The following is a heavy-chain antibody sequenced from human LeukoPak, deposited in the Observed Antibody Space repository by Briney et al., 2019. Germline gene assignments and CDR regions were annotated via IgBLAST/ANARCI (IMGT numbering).Heavy chain of an antibody. CDR1: GFTFSGYV. J-gene: IGHJ5*01. D-gene: IGHD6-13*01. CDR3: ATERDSSWTFDS. CDR2: ISGSGGST. Sequence: GGSLRLSCAASGFTFSGYVMTWVRQPPGKGLQWVADISGSGGSTYYADSVKGRFSISRDNSKNTLYLQLDSLRAEDTAVYYCATERDSSWTFDSWGQGTLVTVSS. V-gene: IGHV3-23*01.